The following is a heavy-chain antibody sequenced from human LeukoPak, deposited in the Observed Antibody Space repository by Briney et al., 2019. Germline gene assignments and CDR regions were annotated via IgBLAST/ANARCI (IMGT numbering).Heavy chain of an antibody. D-gene: IGHD5-24*01. CDR2: INHSGST. V-gene: IGHV4-34*01. CDR1: GGSFSGYY. CDR3: ARVGEMATRFSGFDY. Sequence: SETLSLTCAVYGGSFSGYYWSWIRQPPGKGLERIGEINHSGSTNYNPSLKSRVTISVDTSKNQFSLKLSSVTAADTAVYYCARVGEMATRFSGFDYWGQGTLVTVSS. J-gene: IGHJ4*02.